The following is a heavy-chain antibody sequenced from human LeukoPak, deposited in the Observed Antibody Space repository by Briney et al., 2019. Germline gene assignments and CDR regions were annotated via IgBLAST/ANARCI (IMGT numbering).Heavy chain of an antibody. CDR2: IYYSGST. CDR1: GGSISSGDYY. CDR3: ARDRPGYCTNGVCPPHSGWFDP. V-gene: IGHV4-30-4*08. J-gene: IGHJ5*02. Sequence: SETLSLTCTVSGGSISSGDYYWSWIRQPPGKGLEWIGYIYYSGSTYYNPSLKSRVTISVDTSKNQFSLKLSSVTAADTAVYYCARDRPGYCTNGVCPPHSGWFDPWGQGTLVTVSS. D-gene: IGHD2-8*01.